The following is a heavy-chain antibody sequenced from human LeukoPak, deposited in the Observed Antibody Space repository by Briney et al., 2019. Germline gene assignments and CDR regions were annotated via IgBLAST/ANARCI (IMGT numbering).Heavy chain of an antibody. J-gene: IGHJ6*03. CDR2: IKQDGSEK. Sequence: PGGSLRLSCAASEFTFISYWMTWVRQAPGKGLEWVANIKQDGSEKYCVDSVKGRFTISRDNAKNSLYLQMNSLRAEDTAVYYCARADSSMAARLSRSSIFNYYYYMDVWGKGTTVTVSS. D-gene: IGHD6-6*01. CDR1: EFTFISYW. CDR3: ARADSSMAARLSRSSIFNYYYYMDV. V-gene: IGHV3-7*01.